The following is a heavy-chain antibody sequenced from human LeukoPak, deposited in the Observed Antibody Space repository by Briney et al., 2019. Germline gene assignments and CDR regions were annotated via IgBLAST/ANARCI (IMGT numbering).Heavy chain of an antibody. J-gene: IGHJ4*02. V-gene: IGHV3-7*03. CDR2: IKPDGSEE. CDR3: AKRGYDFWSGSPIDY. D-gene: IGHD3-3*01. Sequence: PGGSLRLSCVASGFTFNSYWMSWVRQAPGKGLEWVANIKPDGSEEYYVDSVKDRFTISRDNAKNSLYLQMNSLRAEDTAVYYCAKRGYDFWSGSPIDYWGQGTLVTVSS. CDR1: GFTFNSYW.